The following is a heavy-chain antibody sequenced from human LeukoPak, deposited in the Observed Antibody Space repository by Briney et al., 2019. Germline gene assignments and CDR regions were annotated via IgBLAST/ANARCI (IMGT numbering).Heavy chain of an antibody. Sequence: PGGSLRLSCAASGFTFANYVTRWVRQAPGKGLEWVAVTSPDEGLKFYGDSVKGRFTISRDNSKNTLYLQMNSLRTEDTAVYYCSREGSFYDSSGLDYWGQGTLVTVSS. CDR2: TSPDEGLK. CDR3: SREGSFYDSSGLDY. D-gene: IGHD3-22*01. CDR1: GFTFANYV. V-gene: IGHV3-30*04. J-gene: IGHJ4*02.